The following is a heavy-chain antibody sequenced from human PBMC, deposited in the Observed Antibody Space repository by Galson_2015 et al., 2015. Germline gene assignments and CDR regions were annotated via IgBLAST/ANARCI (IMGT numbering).Heavy chain of an antibody. CDR3: ASRTLYCSSTSCYEF. J-gene: IGHJ4*02. D-gene: IGHD2-2*01. CDR1: GFTFSSYA. CDR2: ISYDGSNK. V-gene: IGHV3-30-3*01. Sequence: SLRLSCAASGFTFSSYAMHWVRQAPGKRLEWVAVISYDGSNKYYADSVKGRFTISRDNSKNTLYLQMNSLRAEDTAVYYCASRTLYCSSTSCYEFWGQGTLVTVSS.